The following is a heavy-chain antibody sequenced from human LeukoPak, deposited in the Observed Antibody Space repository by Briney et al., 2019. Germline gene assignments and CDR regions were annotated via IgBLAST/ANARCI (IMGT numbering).Heavy chain of an antibody. CDR1: GYTFTSYY. J-gene: IGHJ1*01. Sequence: ASVKVSCKASGYTFTSYYMHWVRQAPGQGLEWMGIINPSGGSTSYAQKFQGRVTMTRDTSTSTVYMELSSLRSEDTAVYYCARGPFYYDSSGYYRGYFQHWGQGTLVTVSS. D-gene: IGHD3-22*01. V-gene: IGHV1-46*01. CDR2: INPSGGST. CDR3: ARGPFYYDSSGYYRGYFQH.